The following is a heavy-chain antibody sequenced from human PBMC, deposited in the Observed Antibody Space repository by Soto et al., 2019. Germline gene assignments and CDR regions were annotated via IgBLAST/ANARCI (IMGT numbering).Heavy chain of an antibody. CDR3: APGRYYGMDV. J-gene: IGHJ6*02. Sequence: NPSETLSLTCTVSGGSISSSSYYWGWIRQPPGKGLEWIGSIYYSGSTYYDPSLKSRVTISVDTSKNQFSLKLSSVTAADTAAYYCAPGRYYGMDVWGQGTTVTVSS. V-gene: IGHV4-39*01. CDR1: GGSISSSSYY. CDR2: IYYSGST.